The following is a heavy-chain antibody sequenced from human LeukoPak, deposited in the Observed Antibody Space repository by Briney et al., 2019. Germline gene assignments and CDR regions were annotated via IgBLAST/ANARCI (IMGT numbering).Heavy chain of an antibody. J-gene: IGHJ3*02. CDR2: KYARGSS. D-gene: IGHD2-15*01. CDR1: GGSISNYY. Sequence: TSETLSLTCTVSGGSISNYYWSWIRQPAGKGLEWTGRKYARGSSNYNPPVQSRVTMSVDTSKNQFSLKLRSVTAADTAVYYCARGRYCSADICTGGDSFDIWGQGTMVSVSP. V-gene: IGHV4-4*07. CDR3: ARGRYCSADICTGGDSFDI.